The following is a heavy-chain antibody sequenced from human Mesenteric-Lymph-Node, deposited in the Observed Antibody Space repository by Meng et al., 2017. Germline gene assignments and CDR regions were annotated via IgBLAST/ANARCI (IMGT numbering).Heavy chain of an antibody. D-gene: IGHD3-22*01. CDR1: RRSISSGYYY. V-gene: IGHV4-30-4*01. Sequence: LPGQGPGLVKPSQPLYLPWTFSRRSISSGYYYWSWFRQPPSPALEMIGHIYDSGSTSYNPSLKSRLTISVDTSNNQFSLKLSSVTAADTAVYYCARGYYDSSGYGYWYFDLWGRGTLVTVSS. CDR3: ARGYYDSSGYGYWYFDL. J-gene: IGHJ2*01. CDR2: IYDSGST.